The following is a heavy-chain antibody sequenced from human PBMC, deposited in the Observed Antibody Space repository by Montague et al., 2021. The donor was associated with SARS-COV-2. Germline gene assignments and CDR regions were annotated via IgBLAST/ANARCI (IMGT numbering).Heavy chain of an antibody. Sequence: PALVKPTQTLTLTRTFSGFSLSTSGMCMTWIRQPPGKALKWLARIDWDGDKYYNTSLKSRLTISKDASKNLVVLTMTNMDPVDTATYYCARGPSDTYYYNGMDVWGRGTTVTVSS. J-gene: IGHJ6*02. CDR1: GFSLSTSGMC. CDR2: IDWDGDK. V-gene: IGHV2-70*11. CDR3: ARGPSDTYYYNGMDV.